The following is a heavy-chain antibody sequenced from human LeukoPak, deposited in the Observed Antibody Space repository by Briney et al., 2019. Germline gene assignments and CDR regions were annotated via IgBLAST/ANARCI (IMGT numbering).Heavy chain of an antibody. D-gene: IGHD6-13*01. J-gene: IGHJ6*02. V-gene: IGHV4-59*08. Sequence: PSETLSLTCTVSGGSISSYYWSWIRQPPGKGLEWIGYIYYSGSTNYNPSLKSRVTILVDTSKIQFSLKLSSVTAADTAVYYCARSHQQQLVRSFYYYGMDVWGQGTTVTVSS. CDR1: GGSISSYY. CDR2: IYYSGST. CDR3: ARSHQQQLVRSFYYYGMDV.